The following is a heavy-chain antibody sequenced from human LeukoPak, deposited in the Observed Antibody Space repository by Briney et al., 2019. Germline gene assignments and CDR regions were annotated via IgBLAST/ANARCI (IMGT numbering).Heavy chain of an antibody. CDR2: IRGSGGST. J-gene: IGHJ4*02. D-gene: IGHD6-19*01. CDR1: GFTFSTYA. V-gene: IGHV3-23*01. CDR3: AYGRSSWFSGSFDY. Sequence: GGSLRLSCAASGFTFSTYAMSWVRQTPGKGLEWVSDIRGSGGSTNYADSVKGRFTISRDNSKNTLYLQMDSLRAEDTAVYYCAYGRSSWFSGSFDYWGQGTLVTVSS.